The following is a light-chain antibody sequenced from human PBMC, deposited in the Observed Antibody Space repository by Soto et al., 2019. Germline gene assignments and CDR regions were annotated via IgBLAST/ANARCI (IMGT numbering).Light chain of an antibody. Sequence: EIVLTQSPGTLSLSPGERAALSCRASQSLSTNYLAWYQQKPGQAPRLLMYGASHRATGIPDRFSGSGSGTDFTLPISRLEPEDFAVYYCQQYGGSPSTFGQGTKLEIK. CDR3: QQYGGSPST. V-gene: IGKV3-20*01. J-gene: IGKJ2*01. CDR1: QSLSTNY. CDR2: GAS.